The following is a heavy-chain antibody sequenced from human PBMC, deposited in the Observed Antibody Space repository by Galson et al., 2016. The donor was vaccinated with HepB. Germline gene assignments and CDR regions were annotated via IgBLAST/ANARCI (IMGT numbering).Heavy chain of an antibody. CDR1: GGSVSSGSYY. D-gene: IGHD1-26*01. V-gene: IGHV4-61*01. Sequence: SETLSLTCTVSGGSVSSGSYYWSWIRQPPGKGLEWIGYIFHNGHTNYNPSLKSRVSISVDTSKNQFSLKFNSLTAADAAVYYCARDRGIGARYFVPWGRGTLGTVSS. J-gene: IGHJ2*01. CDR2: IFHNGHT. CDR3: ARDRGIGARYFVP.